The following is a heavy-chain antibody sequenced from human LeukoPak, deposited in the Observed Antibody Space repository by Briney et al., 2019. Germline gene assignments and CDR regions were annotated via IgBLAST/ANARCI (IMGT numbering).Heavy chain of an antibody. Sequence: SETLSLTCTVSGGSISSYYWSWIRQPPGKGLEWIGYIYYSGSTNYNPSLKSRVTISVDTSKNQFSLKLGSVTAEDTAVYYCAKVRWDNSGWYYLDYWGQGTLVTVSS. D-gene: IGHD6-19*01. V-gene: IGHV4-59*01. J-gene: IGHJ4*02. CDR1: GGSISSYY. CDR2: IYYSGST. CDR3: AKVRWDNSGWYYLDY.